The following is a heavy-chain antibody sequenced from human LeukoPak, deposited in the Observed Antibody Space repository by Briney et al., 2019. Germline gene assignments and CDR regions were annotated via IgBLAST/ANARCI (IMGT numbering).Heavy chain of an antibody. D-gene: IGHD2-2*01. CDR2: IRYDGGDN. J-gene: IGHJ4*02. V-gene: IGHV3-30*02. CDR1: GFTFSKSG. CDR3: AKDNPIEEVPGLGPGQ. Sequence: PGGSLRLSCAASGFTFSKSGMHWVRQAPGKGLEWVAFIRYDGGDNFYGDSVKGRFTISRDNSKNTLYLQMNSLRVEDTGVYYCAKDNPIEEVPGLGPGQWGQGTLVTVSS.